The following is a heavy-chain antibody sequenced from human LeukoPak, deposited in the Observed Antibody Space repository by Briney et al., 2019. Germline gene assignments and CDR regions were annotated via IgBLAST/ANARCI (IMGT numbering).Heavy chain of an antibody. Sequence: GGSLRLSCAASGFTFSSYAMSWVRQGPGKGLEWVSEISGSGGIRYYADSVKGRFTLSRDNSKNTVYLQMNSLRVEDAAVYYCVRGNDYGGPHYWGQGTLVTVSS. CDR1: GFTFSSYA. V-gene: IGHV3-23*01. J-gene: IGHJ4*02. D-gene: IGHD4-23*01. CDR2: ISGSGGIR. CDR3: VRGNDYGGPHY.